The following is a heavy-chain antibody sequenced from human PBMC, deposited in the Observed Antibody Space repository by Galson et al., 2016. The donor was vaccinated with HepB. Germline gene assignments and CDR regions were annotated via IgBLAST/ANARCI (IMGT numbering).Heavy chain of an antibody. J-gene: IGHJ4*02. CDR1: GFTFSSYA. D-gene: IGHD5-18*01. CDR3: GAFRGDSSGYGEY. CDR2: ISGSGGST. Sequence: SLRLSCAASGFTFSSYAMNWVRQAPGKGLEWVSGISGSGGSTYYEDSVKGRFTISRENARNTVYLQMNSLTAEDTAVYYCGAFRGDSSGYGEYWSQGTLVTVSS. V-gene: IGHV3-23*01.